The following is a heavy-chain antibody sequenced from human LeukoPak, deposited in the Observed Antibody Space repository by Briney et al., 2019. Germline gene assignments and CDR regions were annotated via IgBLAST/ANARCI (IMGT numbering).Heavy chain of an antibody. Sequence: GASVKVSCKASGYTFTGYYMHWVRQAPGQGLEWMGWINPNSGGTNYAQKFQGWVTMTRDTSISTAYMELSRLRSDDTAVYYCARGVDDSSGYYSYWGQGTLVTVSS. CDR3: ARGVDDSSGYYSY. CDR1: GYTFTGYY. D-gene: IGHD3-22*01. CDR2: INPNSGGT. V-gene: IGHV1-2*04. J-gene: IGHJ4*02.